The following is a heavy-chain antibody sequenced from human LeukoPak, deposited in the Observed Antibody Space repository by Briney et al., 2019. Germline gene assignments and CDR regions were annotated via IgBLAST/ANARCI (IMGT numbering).Heavy chain of an antibody. V-gene: IGHV5-51*01. J-gene: IGHJ5*02. Sequence: GESLKISCKGTGYSFRSYWIDWVRQMPGKGVEWMGVIYPGDSRTRYNPSLQGQVTISVDKSINTAYLEWVSLKASDTAMYYCACRDLTSTWSYPWGQGTLVTVSS. CDR2: IYPGDSRT. CDR1: GYSFRSYW. CDR3: ACRDLTSTWSYP. D-gene: IGHD2-2*01.